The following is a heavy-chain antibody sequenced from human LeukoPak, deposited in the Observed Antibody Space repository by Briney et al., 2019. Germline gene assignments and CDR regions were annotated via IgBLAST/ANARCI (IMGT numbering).Heavy chain of an antibody. CDR2: IYYSGST. CDR1: GGSISSGGYY. D-gene: IGHD3-16*01. J-gene: IGHJ3*02. Sequence: SETLSLTCTVSGGSISSGGYYWSWIRQHPGQGLEWIGYIYYSGSTYYNPSLKSRVTISVDTSKNQFSLKLSSVTAADTAVYYCARLATFSSAFDIWGQGTMVTVSS. CDR3: ARLATFSSAFDI. V-gene: IGHV4-31*03.